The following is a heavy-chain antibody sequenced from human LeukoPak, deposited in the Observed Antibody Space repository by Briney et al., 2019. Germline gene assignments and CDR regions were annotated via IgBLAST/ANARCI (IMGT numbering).Heavy chain of an antibody. D-gene: IGHD6-19*01. J-gene: IGHJ4*02. Sequence: PGGSLRLSCAASGFIFSTNAMNWVRQAPGKGLEWVSGISGIGDTTFYSDPVKGRFTISRDNSENTLYLQMNSLRVEDSAVYYCAKKKGGGWHTIPFEYWGQGILVTVSS. CDR1: GFIFSTNA. V-gene: IGHV3-23*01. CDR3: AKKKGGGWHTIPFEY. CDR2: ISGIGDTT.